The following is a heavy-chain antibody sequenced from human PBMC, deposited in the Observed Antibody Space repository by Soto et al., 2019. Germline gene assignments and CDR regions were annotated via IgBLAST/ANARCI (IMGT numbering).Heavy chain of an antibody. CDR1: GFNFINYD. D-gene: IGHD6-13*01. CDR2: IGSAGDT. CDR3: ARDRDSSSWYNWFDP. J-gene: IGHJ5*02. Sequence: PGGSLRLSCAASGFNFINYDMHWVRQVTGKGLEWVSTIGSAGDTYYPGSVKGRFTISRENGNSSLCLQMNSPRAGDTAVYYCARDRDSSSWYNWFDPWGQGTLVTVSS. V-gene: IGHV3-13*01.